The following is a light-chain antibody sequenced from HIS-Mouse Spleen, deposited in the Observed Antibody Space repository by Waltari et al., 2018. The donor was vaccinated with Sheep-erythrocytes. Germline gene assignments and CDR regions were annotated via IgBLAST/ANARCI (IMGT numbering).Light chain of an antibody. Sequence: QSALTQPASVSGSPVQSITISCTGTSSDVGGYNYGSWYQQHPGKAPKLMIYEVSNRPSGVSNRFSGSKSGNTASLTISGLQAEDEADYYCSSYTSSSTLYVFGTGTKVTVL. CDR1: SSDVGGYNY. CDR2: EVS. J-gene: IGLJ1*01. CDR3: SSYTSSSTLYV. V-gene: IGLV2-14*01.